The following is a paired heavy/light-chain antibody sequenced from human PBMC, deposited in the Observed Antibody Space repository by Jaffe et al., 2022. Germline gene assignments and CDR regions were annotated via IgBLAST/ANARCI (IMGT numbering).Light chain of an antibody. CDR2: DAS. J-gene: IGKJ5*01. V-gene: IGKV1-13*02. Sequence: AIQLTQSPSSLSASVGDRVTITCRASQGISSALAWYQQKPGKAPKLLIYDASSLESGVPSRFSGSGSGTDFTLTISSLQPEDFATYYCQQFNSYPSITFGQGTRLEIK. CDR1: QGISSA. CDR3: QQFNSYPSIT.
Heavy chain of an antibody. Sequence: EVQLVQSGAEVKKPGESLKISCKGSGYSFTSYWIGWVRQMPGKGLEWMGIIYPGDSDTRYSPSFQGQVTISADKSISTAYLQWSSLKASDTAMYYCARHRCSGGSCYFDYWGQGTLVTVSS. D-gene: IGHD2-15*01. CDR1: GYSFTSYW. V-gene: IGHV5-51*01. CDR2: IYPGDSDT. J-gene: IGHJ4*02. CDR3: ARHRCSGGSCYFDY.